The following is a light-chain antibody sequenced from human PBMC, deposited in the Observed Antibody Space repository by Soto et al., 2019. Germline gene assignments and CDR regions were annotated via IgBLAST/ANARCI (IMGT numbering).Light chain of an antibody. Sequence: QLVLTQSPCASASLGASVKLTCTLSSGHINYDIAWHQQQPGKGPRYLMKLNSDGSHFKGDGIPDRFSGSSSGAERYLTISSLQSEDEADYYCQAWGAGIRVFGGGTKLTVL. J-gene: IGLJ3*02. CDR2: LNSDGSH. V-gene: IGLV4-69*01. CDR3: QAWGAGIRV. CDR1: SGHINYD.